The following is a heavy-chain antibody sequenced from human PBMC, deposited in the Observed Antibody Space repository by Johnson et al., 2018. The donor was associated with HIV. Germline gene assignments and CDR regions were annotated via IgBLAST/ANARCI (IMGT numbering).Heavy chain of an antibody. Sequence: QVQLVESGGGVVQPGRSLRLSCAASGFTFSSYGMHWVRQAPGKGLEWVAVISYDGSNKYYADSVKGRFTISRDNSKNTLYLQMNSLRAEDTAVYYCAKEPITGTTGNAFDIWGQGTMVTVSS. CDR2: ISYDGSNK. CDR1: GFTFSSYG. V-gene: IGHV3-30*18. D-gene: IGHD1-20*01. CDR3: AKEPITGTTGNAFDI. J-gene: IGHJ3*02.